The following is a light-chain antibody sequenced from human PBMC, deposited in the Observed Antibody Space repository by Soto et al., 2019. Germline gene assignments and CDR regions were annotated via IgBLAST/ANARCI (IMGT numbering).Light chain of an antibody. CDR2: DVS. Sequence: QSVLTQPASVSGSPGQSITISCTGTSNDVGGYDYVSWYQQHPGKAPKLMIYDVSSRPSGVSNHFSGSKSGNTASLTISGLQAEDEADYYCSSYTSSSTTLYVFGTGTKLTVL. CDR1: SNDVGGYDY. V-gene: IGLV2-14*01. J-gene: IGLJ1*01. CDR3: SSYTSSSTTLYV.